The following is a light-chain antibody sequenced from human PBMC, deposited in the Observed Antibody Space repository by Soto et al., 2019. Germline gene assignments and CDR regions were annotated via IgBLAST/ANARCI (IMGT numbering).Light chain of an antibody. CDR3: QQYYSTPTYT. V-gene: IGKV4-1*01. Sequence: DIVMTQSPDSLAVSPGERATINCKSSQSVLYSSNNKNYLAWYQQKPGQPPKLLIYWASTRESGVPDRFSGSGSGTDFTLTISSLQAEAVAVYYCQQYYSTPTYTFGQGTKLEIK. CDR2: WAS. J-gene: IGKJ2*01. CDR1: QSVLYSSNNKNY.